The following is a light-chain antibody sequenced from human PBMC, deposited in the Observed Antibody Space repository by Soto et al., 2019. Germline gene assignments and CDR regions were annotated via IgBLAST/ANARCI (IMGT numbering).Light chain of an antibody. J-gene: IGLJ2*01. Sequence: QSALTQPASVSGSPGQSITISCTGTSSDVAGYNYVSWYQQHPGKAPKLMIYEVSNRPSGVSNRFSGSKSGNTASLTISGLQAEDEADYYCTSYTTISTLVFGGGTKLTVL. V-gene: IGLV2-14*01. CDR3: TSYTTISTLV. CDR1: SSDVAGYNY. CDR2: EVS.